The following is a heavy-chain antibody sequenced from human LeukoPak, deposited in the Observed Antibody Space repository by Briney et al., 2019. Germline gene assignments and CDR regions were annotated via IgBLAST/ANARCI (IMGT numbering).Heavy chain of an antibody. Sequence: GASVKVSCKASGYTFTSHYMHWVRQAPGQGLEWMGIINPSGGSTSYAQKFQGRVTMTRDTSTSTVYMELSSLRSEDTAVYYCARGPVATITGDAFDIWGQGTMVTVSS. D-gene: IGHD5-24*01. CDR1: GYTFTSHY. CDR2: INPSGGST. CDR3: ARGPVATITGDAFDI. V-gene: IGHV1-46*01. J-gene: IGHJ3*02.